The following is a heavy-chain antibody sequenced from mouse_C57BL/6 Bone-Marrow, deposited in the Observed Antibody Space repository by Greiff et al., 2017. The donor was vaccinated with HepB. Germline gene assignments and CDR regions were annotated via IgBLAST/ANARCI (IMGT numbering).Heavy chain of an antibody. CDR3: ARPLYDGYPFAY. J-gene: IGHJ3*01. CDR2: ISGGGGNT. D-gene: IGHD2-3*01. Sequence: EVKLMESGGGLVKPGGSLKLSCAASGFTFSSYTMSWVRQTPEKRLEWVATISGGGGNTYYPDSVKGRFTISRDNAKNTLYLQMSSLRSEDTALYYCARPLYDGYPFAYWGQGTLVTVSA. CDR1: GFTFSSYT. V-gene: IGHV5-9*01.